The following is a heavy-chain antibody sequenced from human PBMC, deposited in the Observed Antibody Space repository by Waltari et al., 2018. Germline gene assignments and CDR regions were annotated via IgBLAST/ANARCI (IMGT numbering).Heavy chain of an antibody. CDR1: GFLFSNYG. J-gene: IGHJ1*01. Sequence: EVHLEESGGGIVQPGGSLRLSCGVSGFLFSNYGMSWVRQASDKGMEGVGGISGAGEKSFYGDAVKGRFTISRDNSRNTLFLQMNSLRVEDTAVYYCAKDQGYAGTDAVLGHWGQGSLVSVSS. CDR2: ISGAGEKS. D-gene: IGHD2-15*01. CDR3: AKDQGYAGTDAVLGH. V-gene: IGHV3-23*04.